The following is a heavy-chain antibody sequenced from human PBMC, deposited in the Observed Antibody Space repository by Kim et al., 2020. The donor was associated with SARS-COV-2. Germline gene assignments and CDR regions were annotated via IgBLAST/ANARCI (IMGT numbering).Heavy chain of an antibody. CDR3: AKDNDRGSYGYYYGMDV. J-gene: IGHJ6*02. V-gene: IGHV3-33*06. D-gene: IGHD3-16*01. CDR2: IWYDGSYK. CDR1: GFVFSSYA. Sequence: GGSLRLSCAASGFVFSSYAMHWVRQAPGKGLEWVAVIWYDGSYKHYVDSLKGRFTISRDNSKNTVYLQMNSLRAEHTGVYYCAKDNDRGSYGYYYGMDVWGQGTTVTVSS.